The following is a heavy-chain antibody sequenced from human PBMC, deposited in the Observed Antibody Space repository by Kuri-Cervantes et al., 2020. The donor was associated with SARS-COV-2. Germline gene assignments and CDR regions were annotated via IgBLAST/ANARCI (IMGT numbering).Heavy chain of an antibody. CDR2: ISSSSSHI. J-gene: IGHJ4*02. D-gene: IGHD6-13*01. CDR3: ARGGYSSSWYSDY. V-gene: IGHV3-21*01. CDR1: GFTFSSYS. Sequence: ETLSLTCAASGFTFSSYSMNWVRQAPGKGLEWVSSISSSSSHIYYADSVKGRFTISRDNAKNSLYLQMNSLRAEDTAVYYCARGGYSSSWYSDYWGQGTLVTVSS.